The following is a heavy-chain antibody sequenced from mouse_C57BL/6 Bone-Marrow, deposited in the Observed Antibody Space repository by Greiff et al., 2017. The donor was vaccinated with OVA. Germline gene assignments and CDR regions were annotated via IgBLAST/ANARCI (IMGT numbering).Heavy chain of an antibody. D-gene: IGHD1-1*01. J-gene: IGHJ4*01. CDR2: IWSGGST. Sequence: VQGVESGPGLVQPSQSLSITCTVSGFSLTSYGVHWVRQSPGKGLEWLGVIWSGGSTDYNAAFISRLSISKDNSKSQVFFKMNSLQADDTAIYYCATLITTVPSVAMDYWGQGTSVTVSS. CDR1: GFSLTSYG. CDR3: ATLITTVPSVAMDY. V-gene: IGHV2-2*01.